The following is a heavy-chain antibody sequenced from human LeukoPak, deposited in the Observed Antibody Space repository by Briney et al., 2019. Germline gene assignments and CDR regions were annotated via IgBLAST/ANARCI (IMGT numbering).Heavy chain of an antibody. CDR2: INHSGST. V-gene: IGHV4-34*01. D-gene: IGHD3-10*01. J-gene: IGHJ4*02. CDR3: ARGPIPVRGYHFDY. Sequence: PSETLSLTCAVYGGSFSGYYWSWIRQPPGKGLEWIGEINHSGSTNYNPSLKSRVTISVDTSKNQFSLKLSSVTAADTAVYYCARGPIPVRGYHFDYWGQGTLVTVSS. CDR1: GGSFSGYY.